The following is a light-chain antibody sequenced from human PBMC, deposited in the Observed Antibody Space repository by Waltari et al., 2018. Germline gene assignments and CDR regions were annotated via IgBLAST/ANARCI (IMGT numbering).Light chain of an antibody. CDR3: LQYDLYPRT. CDR1: QGISNH. CDR2: GAS. Sequence: DIQMTQFPSSLSASVGDRVTITCRASQGISNHLSWCQQKPGKAPKSLIYGASNLQTGVPSKFSGSGSGTDFTLTISRLQPEDFATYYCLQYDLYPRTFGGGTKVEVK. V-gene: IGKV1-16*02. J-gene: IGKJ4*01.